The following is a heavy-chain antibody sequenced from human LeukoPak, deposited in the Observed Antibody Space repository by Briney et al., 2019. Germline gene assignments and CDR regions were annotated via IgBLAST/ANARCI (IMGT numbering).Heavy chain of an antibody. CDR2: IIPIFGTA. CDR3: ARVPVYCSSTSCRFDY. CDR1: GGTFSSYA. Sequence: GSSVKVSCKASGGTFSSYAISWVRQAPGQGLEWMGGIIPIFGTANYAQKFQGRVTITRNTSISTAYMELSSLRSEDTAVYYCARVPVYCSSTSCRFDYWGQGTLVTVSS. D-gene: IGHD2-2*01. V-gene: IGHV1-69*05. J-gene: IGHJ4*02.